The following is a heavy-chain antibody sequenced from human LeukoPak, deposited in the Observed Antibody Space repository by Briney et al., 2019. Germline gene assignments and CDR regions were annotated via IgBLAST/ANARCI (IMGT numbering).Heavy chain of an antibody. CDR1: GLTVSNNY. Sequence: GSLRLSCAASGLTVSNNYMSWVRQAPGKGLEWVSVIFPGGITYYADSVRGRFTISRDNSKNTVDFQMNSLRPEDTAVYYCASYDGRAAYFEYWGRGTLVTVSS. D-gene: IGHD3-16*01. V-gene: IGHV3-66*02. J-gene: IGHJ4*02. CDR3: ASYDGRAAYFEY. CDR2: IFPGGIT.